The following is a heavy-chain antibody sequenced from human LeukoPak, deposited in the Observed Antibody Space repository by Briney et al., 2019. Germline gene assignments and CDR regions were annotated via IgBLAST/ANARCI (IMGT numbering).Heavy chain of an antibody. D-gene: IGHD6-19*01. Sequence: ASVKVSCKASGYTFTSYNMQWVRQAPGQGLEWMGIINPSGGSTRYAQKFQGRVTMTRDTSTSTVYMELSSLRSEDTAVYYCARAGFGVAGLNYWGQGTLVTVSS. V-gene: IGHV1-46*01. CDR2: INPSGGST. CDR1: GYTFTSYN. CDR3: ARAGFGVAGLNY. J-gene: IGHJ4*02.